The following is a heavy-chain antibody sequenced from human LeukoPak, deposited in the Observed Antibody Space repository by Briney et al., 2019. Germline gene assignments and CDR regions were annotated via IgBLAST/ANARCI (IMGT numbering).Heavy chain of an antibody. J-gene: IGHJ6*02. Sequence: GSLRLSCTASGFTFGDYAMSWVRQPPGKGLEWIGEINHSGSTNYNPSLKSRVTISVDTSKNQFSLKLSSVTAADTAVYYCARGQDMSPYYYYYGMDVWGQGTTVTVSS. CDR2: INHSGST. CDR1: GFTFGDYA. D-gene: IGHD2-15*01. CDR3: ARGQDMSPYYYYYGMDV. V-gene: IGHV4-34*01.